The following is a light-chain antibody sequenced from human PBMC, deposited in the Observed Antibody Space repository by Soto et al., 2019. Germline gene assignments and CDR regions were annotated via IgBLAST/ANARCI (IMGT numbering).Light chain of an antibody. CDR3: QLDYSFSVWT. J-gene: IGKJ1*01. CDR1: QGIICW. Sequence: DIQTTQSPSTLSASVGDRVTITCRASQGIICWLAWYQQKAGKAPRLLIFDASSLRSGVPSRFSGSGSWTDFTLTSNSLQPDDSATYYCQLDYSFSVWTFGQGTMV. CDR2: DAS. V-gene: IGKV1-5*01.